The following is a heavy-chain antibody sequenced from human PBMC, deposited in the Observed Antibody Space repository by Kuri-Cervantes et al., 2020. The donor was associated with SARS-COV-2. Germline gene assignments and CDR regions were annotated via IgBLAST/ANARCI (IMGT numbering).Heavy chain of an antibody. CDR1: GFTFSSYG. J-gene: IGHJ4*02. V-gene: IGHV3-30*18. CDR2: ISYDGNNK. Sequence: GESLKISCAASGFTFSSYGMHWVRQAPGSGLEWVALISYDGNNKFYADSVKGRFTISRDNSKNTLYLQMNSLRAEDTAVYYCAKDQHGIVVVVAAIDYWGQGTLVTVSS. CDR3: AKDQHGIVVVVAAIDY. D-gene: IGHD2-15*01.